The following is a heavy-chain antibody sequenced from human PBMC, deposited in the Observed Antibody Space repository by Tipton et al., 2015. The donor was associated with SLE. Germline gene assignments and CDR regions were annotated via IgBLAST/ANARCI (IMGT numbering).Heavy chain of an antibody. CDR1: GFTFSSYW. CDR3: AREEVVGAPPGYFDL. Sequence: GSLRLSCAASGFTFSSYWMHWVRQAPGKGLVWVSRSNSDGSSTSYADSVKGRFTISRDNAKNTLYLQMNSLRAEDTAVYYCAREEVVGAPPGYFDLWGRGTLVTVSS. CDR2: SNSDGSST. D-gene: IGHD1-26*01. V-gene: IGHV3-74*01. J-gene: IGHJ2*01.